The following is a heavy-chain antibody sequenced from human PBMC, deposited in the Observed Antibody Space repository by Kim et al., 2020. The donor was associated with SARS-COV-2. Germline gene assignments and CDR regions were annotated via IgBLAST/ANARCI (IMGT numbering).Heavy chain of an antibody. Sequence: ASVKVSCKASGYTFSNYAMHWVRQAPGQRLEWMGWINAGSGNTEYSQKFQGRLIITRDTSASTAYMELSSLRSEDTAVYYCARGGAVLRFLEWLSSYFDYWGQGTPVTVSS. CDR2: INAGSGNT. D-gene: IGHD3-3*01. V-gene: IGHV1-3*01. J-gene: IGHJ4*02. CDR1: GYTFSNYA. CDR3: ARGGAVLRFLEWLSSYFDY.